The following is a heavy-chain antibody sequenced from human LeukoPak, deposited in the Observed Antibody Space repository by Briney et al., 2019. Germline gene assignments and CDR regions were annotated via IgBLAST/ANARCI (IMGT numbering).Heavy chain of an antibody. Sequence: PGGSLRLSCAASGFTFSSYSMNWVRQAPGKGLEWVSSISSSSSYIYYADSVKGRFTISRDNAKNSLHLQMNSLRAEDTAVYYCARIYDSSGPSFDYWGQGTLVTVSS. J-gene: IGHJ4*02. D-gene: IGHD3-22*01. V-gene: IGHV3-21*01. CDR3: ARIYDSSGPSFDY. CDR1: GFTFSSYS. CDR2: ISSSSSYI.